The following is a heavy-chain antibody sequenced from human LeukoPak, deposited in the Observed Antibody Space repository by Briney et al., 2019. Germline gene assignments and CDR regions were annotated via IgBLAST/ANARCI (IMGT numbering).Heavy chain of an antibody. Sequence: SSETLSLTCTVSGGSISSYYWSWIRQPPGKGLEWIGEINHSGSTNYNPSLKSRVTISVDTSKNQFSLKLSSVTAADTAVYYCARGLKDYVWGSYREYFDYWGQGTLVTVSS. D-gene: IGHD3-16*02. CDR3: ARGLKDYVWGSYREYFDY. CDR1: GGSISSYY. J-gene: IGHJ4*02. V-gene: IGHV4-34*01. CDR2: INHSGST.